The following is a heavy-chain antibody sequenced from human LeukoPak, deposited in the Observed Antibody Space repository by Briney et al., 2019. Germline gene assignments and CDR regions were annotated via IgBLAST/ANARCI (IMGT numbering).Heavy chain of an antibody. CDR3: ARVRIVATILFDY. V-gene: IGHV4-34*01. CDR2: INHSGST. Sequence: SETLSLTCAVYGGSFSGYYWSLIRQPSGKGLEWIGEINHSGSTNYNPSLKSRVTISVDTSKNQFSLKLSSVTAADTAVYYCARVRIVATILFDYWGQGTLVTVSS. D-gene: IGHD5-12*01. CDR1: GGSFSGYY. J-gene: IGHJ4*02.